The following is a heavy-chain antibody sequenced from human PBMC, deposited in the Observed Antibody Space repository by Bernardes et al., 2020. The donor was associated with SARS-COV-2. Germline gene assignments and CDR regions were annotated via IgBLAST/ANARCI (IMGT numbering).Heavy chain of an antibody. J-gene: IGHJ4*02. CDR3: ARTHGARSVVVPAAMPWYFDY. Sequence: SETLSLTCTVSGGSISSGGYYWSWIRQHPGKGLEWIGYIYYSGSTYYNPSLKSRVTISVDTSKNQFSLKLSSVTAADTAVYYCARTHGARSVVVPAAMPWYFDYWGQGNLVNVSS. CDR2: IYYSGST. CDR1: GGSISSGGYY. D-gene: IGHD2-2*01. V-gene: IGHV4-31*03.